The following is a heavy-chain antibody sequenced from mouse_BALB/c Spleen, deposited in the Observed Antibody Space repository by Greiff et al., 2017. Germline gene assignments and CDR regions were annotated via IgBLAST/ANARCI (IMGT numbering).Heavy chain of an antibody. CDR3: ARYGYDAPFDY. CDR1: GYTFTSYY. D-gene: IGHD2-2*01. CDR2: IYPGNVNT. J-gene: IGHJ2*01. Sequence: VKLQESGPELVKPGASVRISCKASGYTFTSYYIHWVKQRPGQGLEWIGWIYPGNVNTKYNEKFKGKATLTADKSSSTAYMQLSSLTSEDSAVYFCARYGYDAPFDYWGQGTTLTVSS. V-gene: IGHV1S56*01.